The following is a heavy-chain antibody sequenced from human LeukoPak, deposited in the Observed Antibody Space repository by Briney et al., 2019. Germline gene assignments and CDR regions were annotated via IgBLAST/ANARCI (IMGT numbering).Heavy chain of an antibody. CDR1: GGSISSGGYY. CDR3: AREDIVVVPAAFDY. V-gene: IGHV4-31*03. Sequence: SETLSLTCTVSGGSISSGGYYWSWSRQHPGKGLEWIGYIYYSGSTYYNPSLKSRVTISVDTSKNQFSLKLSSVTAADTAVYFCAREDIVVVPAAFDYWGQGTLVTVSS. D-gene: IGHD2-2*01. CDR2: IYYSGST. J-gene: IGHJ4*02.